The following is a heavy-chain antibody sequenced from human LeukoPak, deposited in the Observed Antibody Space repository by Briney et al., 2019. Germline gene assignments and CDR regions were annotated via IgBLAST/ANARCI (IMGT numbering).Heavy chain of an antibody. Sequence: SETLSLTCTVSGGSISSYYWSWIRQPPGKGLEWIGRVFTSAIISGNTNYNPSLKSRVTMSVDSSKNQFSLKLSSVTAADTAVYYCARGQITMVRGVISYYFDYWGQGTLVTVSS. CDR2: VFTSAIISGNT. J-gene: IGHJ4*02. CDR3: ARGQITMVRGVISYYFDY. V-gene: IGHV4-4*07. D-gene: IGHD3-10*01. CDR1: GGSISSYY.